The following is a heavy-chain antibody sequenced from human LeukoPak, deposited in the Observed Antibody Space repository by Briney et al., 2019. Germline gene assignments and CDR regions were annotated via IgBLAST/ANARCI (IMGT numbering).Heavy chain of an antibody. CDR2: ISSSSSYT. CDR3: AAGTAADY. V-gene: IGHV3-11*03. D-gene: IGHD6-13*01. J-gene: IGHJ4*02. CDR1: GVPFSDFY. Sequence: NAGGSLRLSCVVSGVPFSDFYMNWIRQAPGKGLEWISYISSSSSYTDYAESVKGRFTISRDNAKSALYLEMNDLRVEDTAVYYCAAGTAADYWGQGTLVIVSS.